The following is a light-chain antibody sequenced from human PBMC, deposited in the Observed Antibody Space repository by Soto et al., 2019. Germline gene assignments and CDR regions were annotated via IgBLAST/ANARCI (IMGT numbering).Light chain of an antibody. CDR2: WAS. CDR3: QQYESTPPT. V-gene: IGKV4-1*01. J-gene: IGKJ2*01. CDR1: QSVLYSSNNKNY. Sequence: DIVMTQSPDSLAVSLGERATINCKSSQSVLYSSNNKNYLAWYQQRPGQPPKLLIYWASTRASGVPDRFGGSGSGTDFTLTITSLQAEDVVVYYCQQYESTPPTFGQGTKLEIK.